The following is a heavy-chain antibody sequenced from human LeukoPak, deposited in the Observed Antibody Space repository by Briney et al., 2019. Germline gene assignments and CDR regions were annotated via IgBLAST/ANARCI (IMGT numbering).Heavy chain of an antibody. CDR2: ISSSGSTI. J-gene: IGHJ3*02. Sequence: PGGSLRLSCAASGFTFSDYYMSWIRQAPGKGLEWVSYISSSGSTIYYADSVKGRFTISRDNAKNSLYLQMNSLRAEDTAVYHCARRTRGSRGYHDAFDIWGQGTMVTVSS. V-gene: IGHV3-11*01. CDR3: ARRTRGSRGYHDAFDI. D-gene: IGHD6-13*01. CDR1: GFTFSDYY.